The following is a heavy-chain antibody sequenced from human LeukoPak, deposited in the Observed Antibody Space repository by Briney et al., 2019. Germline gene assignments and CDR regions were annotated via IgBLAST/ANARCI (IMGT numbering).Heavy chain of an antibody. CDR3: ARDGFKVDCISTSCYRGH. J-gene: IGHJ4*02. CDR1: GFTFTTSC. CDR2: IKPDGSET. Sequence: GGSLRLSCAPSGFTFTTSCMSWVRQAPGQGLEWLAHIKPDGSETNYVDSVRGRLTISRDNATSSMYLEMNSLRAEDTAVYYCARDGFKVDCISTSCYRGHWGQGTLVTVSS. D-gene: IGHD2-2*02. V-gene: IGHV3-7*01.